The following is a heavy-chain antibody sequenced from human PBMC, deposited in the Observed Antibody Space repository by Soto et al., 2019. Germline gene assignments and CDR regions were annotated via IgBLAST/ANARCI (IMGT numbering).Heavy chain of an antibody. CDR1: GFTFSSYA. D-gene: IGHD3-3*01. Sequence: LRLSFAASGFTFSSYAMSWVRQAPGKGLEWVSAISGSGGSTYYADSVKGRFTISRDNSKNTLYLQMNSLRAEDTAVYYCAKKVRSGELRFLEWLLQPDYWGQGTLVTVSS. CDR3: AKKVRSGELRFLEWLLQPDY. V-gene: IGHV3-23*01. J-gene: IGHJ4*02. CDR2: ISGSGGST.